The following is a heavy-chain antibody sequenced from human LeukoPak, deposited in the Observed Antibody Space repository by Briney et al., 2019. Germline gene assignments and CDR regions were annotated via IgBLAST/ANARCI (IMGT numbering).Heavy chain of an antibody. CDR1: GGSTSSSNYY. CDR2: INHSGST. CDR3: ARVGIQLWSRRNAGGFDY. V-gene: IGHV4-39*07. D-gene: IGHD5-18*01. Sequence: SETLSLTCTVSGGSTSSSNYYWVWIRQPPGKGLEWIGEINHSGSTNYNPSLKSRVTISVDTSKNQFSLKLSSVTAADTAVYYCARVGIQLWSRRNAGGFDYWGQGTLVTVSS. J-gene: IGHJ4*02.